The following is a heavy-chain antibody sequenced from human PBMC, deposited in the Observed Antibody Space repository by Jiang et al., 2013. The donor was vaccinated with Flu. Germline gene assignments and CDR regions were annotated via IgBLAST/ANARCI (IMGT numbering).Heavy chain of an antibody. Sequence: EYGSGLVKPSGTLSLTCAISGGSVSGGSITSNWWSWVRQPPGKGLEWIGEIYHSGSTNYNPSLKSRVTISVDKSKNQFSLKLSSVTAADTAVYYCARVEYSFSPAVFDIWGQGTMVTVSS. CDR3: ARVEYSFSPAVFDI. V-gene: IGHV4-4*02. J-gene: IGHJ3*02. CDR1: GGSVSGGSITSNW. D-gene: IGHD2/OR15-2a*01. CDR2: IYHSGST.